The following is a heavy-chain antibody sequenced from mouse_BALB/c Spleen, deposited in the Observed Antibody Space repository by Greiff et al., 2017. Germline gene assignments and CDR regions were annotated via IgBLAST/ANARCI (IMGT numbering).Heavy chain of an antibody. D-gene: IGHD2-4*01. CDR1: GYTFTSYW. V-gene: IGHV1-87*01. Sequence: LVESGAELARPGASVKLSCKASGYTFTSYWMQWVKQRPGQGLEWIGAIYPGDGDTRYTQKFKGKATLTADKSSSTAYMQLSSLASEDSAVYYCARRGYDYDVGYYAMDYWGQGTSVTVSS. CDR3: ARRGYDYDVGYYAMDY. CDR2: IYPGDGDT. J-gene: IGHJ4*01.